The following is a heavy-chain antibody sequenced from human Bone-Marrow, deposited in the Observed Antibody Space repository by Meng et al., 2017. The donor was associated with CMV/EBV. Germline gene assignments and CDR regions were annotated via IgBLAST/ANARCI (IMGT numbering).Heavy chain of an antibody. CDR1: GFTFSSYS. CDR2: ISSSSSYI. V-gene: IGHV3-21*01. Sequence: GGSLRLSCAASGFTFSSYSMNWVRQAPGKGLEWVSSISSSSSYIYYADSVKGRFTISRDNAKNSLYLQMNSLRAEDTAVYYCASQRGGHSGSYLLRAFDIWGQGTMVTVSS. J-gene: IGHJ3*02. CDR3: ASQRGGHSGSYLLRAFDI. D-gene: IGHD1-26*01.